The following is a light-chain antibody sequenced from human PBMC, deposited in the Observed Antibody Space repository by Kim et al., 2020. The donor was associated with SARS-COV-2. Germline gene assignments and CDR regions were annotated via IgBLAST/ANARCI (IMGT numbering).Light chain of an antibody. CDR2: DAS. Sequence: DIQMTQSPSSLSASVGDSVTITCQASQDISNYLNWYQQKPGKAPKLLIYDASNLETGVPSRFSGSGSGTDFTFTISSLQPEDVATYYCQQYDTLPLTLTFGGGTKVDIK. CDR3: QQYDTLPLTLT. CDR1: QDISNY. V-gene: IGKV1-33*01. J-gene: IGKJ4*01.